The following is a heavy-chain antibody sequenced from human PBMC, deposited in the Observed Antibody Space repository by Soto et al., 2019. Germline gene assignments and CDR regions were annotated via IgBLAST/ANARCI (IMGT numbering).Heavy chain of an antibody. J-gene: IGHJ6*02. V-gene: IGHV1-18*01. D-gene: IGHD2-8*01. CDR2: ISGYNGDT. CDR1: GYTFTRYG. CDR3: AKNGQPPYYYYGMDV. Sequence: QGQLVQSGAEVKKPGASVTVSCKASGYTFTRYGISWVRQPPGQGLEWMGWISGYNGDTKYAQKFQGRVTMTVDTSTTATYMELRSLPSDDTAVYYCAKNGQPPYYYYGMDVWGQGTTVTVS.